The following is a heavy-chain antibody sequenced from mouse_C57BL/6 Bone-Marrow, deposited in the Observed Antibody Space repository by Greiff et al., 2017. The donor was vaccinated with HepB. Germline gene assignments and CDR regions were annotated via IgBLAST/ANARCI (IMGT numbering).Heavy chain of an antibody. CDR3: ATGGMDYDGYYLDY. J-gene: IGHJ2*01. CDR2: IYPSDSET. V-gene: IGHV1-61*01. D-gene: IGHD2-3*01. CDR1: GYTFTSYW. Sequence: QVQLQQPGAELVRPGSSVKLSCKASGYTFTSYWMDWVKQRPGQGLEWIGNIYPSDSETHYNQKFKDKATLTVDKSSSTAYMQLSSLTSEVSAVYYCATGGMDYDGYYLDYWGQGTTLTVSS.